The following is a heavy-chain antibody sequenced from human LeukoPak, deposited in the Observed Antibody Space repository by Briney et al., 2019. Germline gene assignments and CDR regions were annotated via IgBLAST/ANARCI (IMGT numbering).Heavy chain of an antibody. J-gene: IGHJ4*02. CDR2: ISAYNGNT. V-gene: IGHV1-18*01. Sequence: GASVKVSCKASGYTFTSYGISWVRQAPGQGLEWMGWISAYNGNTNYAQKLQGRVTMTTDTSTSTAYMELRSLRSDDTAVYYCARALERGFGGVICCFDYWGQGTLVTVSS. D-gene: IGHD3-16*01. CDR3: ARALERGFGGVICCFDY. CDR1: GYTFTSYG.